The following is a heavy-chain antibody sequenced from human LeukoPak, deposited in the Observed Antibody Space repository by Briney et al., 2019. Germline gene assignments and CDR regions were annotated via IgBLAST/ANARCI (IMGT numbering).Heavy chain of an antibody. Sequence: PGGSLRLSCAASGFTFSSYAMSWVRQAPGKGLEWVSAISGSGGSTYYADSVKGRFTISRDNSKNTLYLQMNSLRAEDTAVYYCAKVHDGSGYYDDYFAYWGQGTLVTVSS. CDR3: AKVHDGSGYYDDYFAY. D-gene: IGHD3-22*01. CDR1: GFTFSSYA. V-gene: IGHV3-23*01. CDR2: ISGSGGST. J-gene: IGHJ4*02.